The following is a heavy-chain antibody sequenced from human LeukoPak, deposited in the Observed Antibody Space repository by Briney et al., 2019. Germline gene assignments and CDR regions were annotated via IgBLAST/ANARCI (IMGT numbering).Heavy chain of an antibody. D-gene: IGHD3-22*01. Sequence: SETLSLTCTVSGGSISSYYWSWIRQPPGKGLEWIGYIYYSGSTNYNPSLKSRVTISVDTSKNQFSLKLSSVTAADTAVYYCARHRDYYDSSGYYYLDAFDIWGQGTMVTVSS. J-gene: IGHJ3*02. V-gene: IGHV4-59*08. CDR2: IYYSGST. CDR3: ARHRDYYDSSGYYYLDAFDI. CDR1: GGSISSYY.